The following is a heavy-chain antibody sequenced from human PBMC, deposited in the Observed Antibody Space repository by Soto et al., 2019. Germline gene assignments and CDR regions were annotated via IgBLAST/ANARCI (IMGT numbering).Heavy chain of an antibody. J-gene: IGHJ4*02. V-gene: IGHV4-34*01. Sequence: SETLSLTWAVYGGSFSGYYWSWIRQPPGKGLEWIGEINHSGSTNYNPSLKSRVTISVDTSKNQFSLKLSSVTAADTAVYYCARFGGLITMVRGVINPYYFDYWGQGTLVTVSS. CDR1: GGSFSGYY. CDR2: INHSGST. CDR3: ARFGGLITMVRGVINPYYFDY. D-gene: IGHD3-10*01.